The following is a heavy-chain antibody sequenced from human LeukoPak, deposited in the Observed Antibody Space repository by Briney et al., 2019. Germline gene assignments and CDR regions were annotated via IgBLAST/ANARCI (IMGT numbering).Heavy chain of an antibody. V-gene: IGHV3-11*06. CDR3: ARDRPYYGSVDGAFDI. CDR2: ISSSSSYT. J-gene: IGHJ3*02. D-gene: IGHD3-10*01. Sequence: GGSLRLSCAASGFTFSDYYMSWIRQAPGKGPEWVSYISSSSSYTNYADSVKGRFTISRDNAKNSLYLQMNSLRAEDTAVYYCARDRPYYGSVDGAFDIWGQGTMVTVSS. CDR1: GFTFSDYY.